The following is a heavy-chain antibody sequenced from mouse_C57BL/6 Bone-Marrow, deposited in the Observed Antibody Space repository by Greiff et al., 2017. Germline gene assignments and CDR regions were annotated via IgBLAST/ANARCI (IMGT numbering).Heavy chain of an antibody. V-gene: IGHV14-4*01. CDR1: GFTITDDY. CDR2: IDPENGDT. CDR3: TTCLSPFAY. J-gene: IGHJ3*01. Sequence: VQLQQSGAELVRPGASVKLSCTASGFTITDDYMHWVKQRPEQGLEWIGWIDPENGDTEYASKFQGKATITADTSSNTAYLQLSSLTSEDTAVYYCTTCLSPFAYWGQGTLVTVSA.